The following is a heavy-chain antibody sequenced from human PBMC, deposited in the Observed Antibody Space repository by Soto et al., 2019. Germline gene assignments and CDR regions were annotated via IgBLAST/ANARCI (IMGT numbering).Heavy chain of an antibody. CDR1: GYTFTSYA. CDR2: INAGNGNT. J-gene: IGHJ6*02. V-gene: IGHV1-3*01. CDR3: AKNGQPPYHYYRLDV. D-gene: IGHD2-8*01. Sequence: GASVKVSCKASGYTFTSYAMHWVRQAPGQRLEWMGWINAGNGNTKYSQKFQGRVTITRDTSTTTAYMELRSLTSDDTAVYYCAKNGQPPYHYYRLDVWGQGTKVIVSS.